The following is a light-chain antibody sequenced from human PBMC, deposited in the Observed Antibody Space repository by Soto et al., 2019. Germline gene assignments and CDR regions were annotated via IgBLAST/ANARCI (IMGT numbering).Light chain of an antibody. V-gene: IGKV1-5*01. J-gene: IGKJ3*01. CDR2: DAS. CDR3: QQYNSYSLT. Sequence: DIQMTKSPSTLSASVGDRVTITCRASQSISSWLAWYQQKPGKAPKLLIYDASSLESGVPSRFSDSGSGTEFTLTISSLQPDDFATYYCQQYNSYSLTFGPGTKVDIK. CDR1: QSISSW.